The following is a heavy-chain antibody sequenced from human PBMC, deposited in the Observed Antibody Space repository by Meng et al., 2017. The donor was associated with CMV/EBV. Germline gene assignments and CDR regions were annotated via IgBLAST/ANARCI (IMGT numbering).Heavy chain of an antibody. J-gene: IGHJ6*02. Sequence: SGPTLVKPTQTLTLTCTFSGFSLSTSGVGVGWIRQPPGKALEWLALIYWNDDKRYSPSLKSRLTITKDTSKNQVVLTMTNMDPVDTATYYCAHSRIVEVPAAIIYYYYYCMDVRGQGTTVTVSS. CDR3: AHSRIVEVPAAIIYYYYYCMDV. CDR1: GFSLSTSGVG. D-gene: IGHD2-2*01. CDR2: IYWNDDK. V-gene: IGHV2-5*01.